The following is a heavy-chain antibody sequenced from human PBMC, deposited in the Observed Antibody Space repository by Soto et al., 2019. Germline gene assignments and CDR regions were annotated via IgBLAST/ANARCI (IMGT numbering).Heavy chain of an antibody. V-gene: IGHV1-18*01. CDR3: VRDPDGHIDFDY. CDR1: GYTFTSYG. CDR2: ISAYNGDT. J-gene: IGHJ4*02. Sequence: QVQLVQSGAEVKEPGASVKISCKASGYTFTSYGISSVRQAPGQGLEWMSWISAYNGDTNYAQKVQGRVTMTTDTSTSTAFMELRSLRFDDTAVYYCVRDPDGHIDFDYWGQGTLVTVSS.